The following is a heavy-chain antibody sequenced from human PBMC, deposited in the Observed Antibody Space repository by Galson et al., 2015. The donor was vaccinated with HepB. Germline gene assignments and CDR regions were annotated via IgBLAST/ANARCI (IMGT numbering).Heavy chain of an antibody. J-gene: IGHJ6*02. CDR3: ARESGIVAVGMGYGMDV. V-gene: IGHV4-59*01. D-gene: IGHD6-13*01. CDR1: GGSISSYY. Sequence: ETLSLTCTVSGGSISSYYWSWIRQPPGKGLEWIGYIYYSGSTNYNPSLKSRVTISIDMSKNQLSLRLSSVTAADTAVYYCARESGIVAVGMGYGMDVWGQGTTVIVSS. CDR2: IYYSGST.